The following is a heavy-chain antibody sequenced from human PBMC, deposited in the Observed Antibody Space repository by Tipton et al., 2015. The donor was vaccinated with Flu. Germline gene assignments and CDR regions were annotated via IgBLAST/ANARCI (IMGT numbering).Heavy chain of an antibody. Sequence: TLSLTCTVSGGSIRSTNYFCAWIRQPPGKRLELIGSIYPSGTTYYNPSLKSRVTISVDTSKSQFSLKLRSVTAADTAVYYCARGNYDFWSGYAPLDYWGQGTLVAVSS. CDR2: IYPSGTT. CDR1: GGSIRSTNYF. D-gene: IGHD3-3*01. V-gene: IGHV4-39*01. J-gene: IGHJ4*02. CDR3: ARGNYDFWSGYAPLDY.